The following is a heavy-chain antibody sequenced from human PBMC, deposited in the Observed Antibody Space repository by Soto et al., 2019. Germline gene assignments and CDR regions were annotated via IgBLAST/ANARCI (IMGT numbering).Heavy chain of an antibody. D-gene: IGHD2-15*01. V-gene: IGHV1-18*01. J-gene: IGHJ5*02. CDR1: GYTFTSYG. CDR2: ISAYNGNT. Sequence: QVQLVQSGAEVKKPGASVKVSCKASGYTFTSYGISWVRQAPGQGLEWMGWISAYNGNTNYAQKLQGRVTMTTDTATSTAYMELRGLGSDDTAVYYCARDSSAYCRGGSCYPLGWFDPWGQGTLVTVSS. CDR3: ARDSSAYCRGGSCYPLGWFDP.